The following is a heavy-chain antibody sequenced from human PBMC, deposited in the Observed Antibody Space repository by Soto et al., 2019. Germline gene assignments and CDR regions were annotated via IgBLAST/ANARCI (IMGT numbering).Heavy chain of an antibody. Sequence: QVQLLQSGAEVKKPGSSVTVSCEASAGTFRTYAISWVRQAPGQGLEWMGEITPIFGTVNYAQKFQGRVTINADESTTTVYMAPRSLRSEDTAVYYCAKGAVAGTPTSYYYYGMDVWGQGTTVTVSS. CDR1: AGTFRTYA. D-gene: IGHD6-19*01. CDR3: AKGAVAGTPTSYYYYGMDV. J-gene: IGHJ6*02. CDR2: ITPIFGTV. V-gene: IGHV1-69*12.